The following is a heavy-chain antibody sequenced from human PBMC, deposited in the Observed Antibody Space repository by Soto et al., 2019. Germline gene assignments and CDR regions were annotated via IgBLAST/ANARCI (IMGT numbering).Heavy chain of an antibody. CDR2: IYPGDSDT. V-gene: IGHV5-51*01. CDR1: GYIFTSSW. D-gene: IGHD3-10*01. CDR3: AKGSIRTSSYYYGMDV. Sequence: PGESLKISCKASGYIFTSSWIAWVRQMPGKGLEWMGIIYPGDSDTTYSPSFQGQVTISADKSINTAFLRWSSLKASDTAIYYCAKGSIRTSSYYYGMDVWGQGTTVTVSS. J-gene: IGHJ6*02.